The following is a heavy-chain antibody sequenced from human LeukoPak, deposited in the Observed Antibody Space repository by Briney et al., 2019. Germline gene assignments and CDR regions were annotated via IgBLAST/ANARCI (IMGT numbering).Heavy chain of an antibody. Sequence: ASVKVSCKASGYIFTNYYIHWVRQAPGQGLEWMGIINLSGGTTIYAQNFQGRVTMTEDTSTDTAYMELSSLRSEDTAVYYCATVPYCGGDCYSPYFDYWGQGTLVTVSS. CDR1: GYIFTNYY. V-gene: IGHV1-46*01. D-gene: IGHD2-21*02. CDR3: ATVPYCGGDCYSPYFDY. CDR2: INLSGGTT. J-gene: IGHJ4*02.